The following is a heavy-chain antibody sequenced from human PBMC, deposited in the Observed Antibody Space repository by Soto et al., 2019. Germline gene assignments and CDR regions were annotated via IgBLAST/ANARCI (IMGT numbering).Heavy chain of an antibody. J-gene: IGHJ4*02. CDR3: ASVFCSSSSCRWADY. Sequence: PSETLSLTCAVYGGSFSGYYWSWIRQPPGKGLEWIGEINHSGSTNYNPSLKSRVTISVDTSKNQFSLKLSSVTAADTAVYYCASVFCSSSSCRWADYWGQGTLVTVSS. D-gene: IGHD6-6*01. CDR1: GGSFSGYY. V-gene: IGHV4-34*01. CDR2: INHSGST.